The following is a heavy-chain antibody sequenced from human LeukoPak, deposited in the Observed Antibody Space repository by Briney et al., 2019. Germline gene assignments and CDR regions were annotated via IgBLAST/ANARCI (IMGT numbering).Heavy chain of an antibody. Sequence: TGGSLRLSCAASGFTFSDHYMSWIRQAPGKGLEWVSYISNSGRTIYYADSVKGRFTISRGNAENSLYLQMNSLRAEDTAVYYCARVIATRPHYHYYMDVWGKGTTVTVSS. CDR2: ISNSGRTI. CDR3: ARVIATRPHYHYYMDV. CDR1: GFTFSDHY. J-gene: IGHJ6*03. V-gene: IGHV3-11*04. D-gene: IGHD6-6*01.